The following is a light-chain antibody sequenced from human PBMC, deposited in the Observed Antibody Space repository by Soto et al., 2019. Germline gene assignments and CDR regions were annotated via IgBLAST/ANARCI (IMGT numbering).Light chain of an antibody. J-gene: IGKJ1*01. CDR2: GVS. V-gene: IGKV3-15*01. Sequence: ELVMRQSPATLSLTPGERTTLSCMVSQSISNFLAWYLQKPGQAPLLLIYGVSNRASGIPARFSGSGSGTEFTLNISSVQSEDFAVYYCKQSLHSPLTFGQGTKVDIK. CDR3: KQSLHSPLT. CDR1: QSISNF.